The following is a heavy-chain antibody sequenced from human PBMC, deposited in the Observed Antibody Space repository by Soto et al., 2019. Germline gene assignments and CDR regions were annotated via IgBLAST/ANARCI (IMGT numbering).Heavy chain of an antibody. V-gene: IGHV1-18*01. CDR2: ISAYDGKT. Sequence: QVQLVQSGAEVKKPGASVRVSCKASGDGFSNYGFSWVRQAPGRGLEWLGWISAYDGKTNYTKKFQGRASITTDTSSSTAYMDLRSMGSDDTAGYYCARVWYYDSSGYYTLDYWVLGTLITFSS. D-gene: IGHD3-22*01. CDR3: ARVWYYDSSGYYTLDY. J-gene: IGHJ4*02. CDR1: GDGFSNYG.